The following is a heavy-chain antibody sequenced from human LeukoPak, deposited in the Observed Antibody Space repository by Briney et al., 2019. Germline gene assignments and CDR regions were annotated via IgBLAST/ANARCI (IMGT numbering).Heavy chain of an antibody. Sequence: SETLSLTCTVSGGSIRSSYYYWGWIRQPPGKGLEWIGSIYDSGSTYYNPSLKSRVTTSIDTSKNQFSLKMSSVTAADTAVYYCVREVKGYGSSWYQNWFDPWGQGTLVTVSS. J-gene: IGHJ5*02. CDR3: VREVKGYGSSWYQNWFDP. D-gene: IGHD6-13*01. CDR2: IYDSGST. CDR1: GGSIRSSYYY. V-gene: IGHV4-39*07.